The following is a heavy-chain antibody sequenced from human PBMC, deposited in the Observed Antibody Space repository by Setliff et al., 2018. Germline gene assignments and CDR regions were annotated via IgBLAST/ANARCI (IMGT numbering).Heavy chain of an antibody. Sequence: LSLTCTVSGYSISSGHYWGWIRQPPGKGLEWIGSISHSGSTYYNPSLRSRVTISLDTSKSQFSPKLTSVTAADTAVYYCAVGRRYGYGWDFDYWGQGTLVTVSS. CDR2: ISHSGST. J-gene: IGHJ4*02. D-gene: IGHD5-18*01. CDR1: GYSISSGHY. CDR3: AVGRRYGYGWDFDY. V-gene: IGHV4-38-2*02.